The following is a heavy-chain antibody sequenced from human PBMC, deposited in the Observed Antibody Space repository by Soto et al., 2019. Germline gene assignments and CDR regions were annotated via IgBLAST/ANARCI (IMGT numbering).Heavy chain of an antibody. CDR3: AREGGAGTYMGFDY. J-gene: IGHJ4*02. CDR1: GGSISTNNW. CDR2: IYHNGNT. Sequence: QVQLQESGPGLVKPLGTLSLTCTVSGGSISTNNWWMWVRQSPGKGLERIGEIYHNGNTNYNPSFKSRVTMSVDKSNNQFSLKLTSVTAEDTAIYYCAREGGAGTYMGFDYWGQGTLVTVSS. D-gene: IGHD6-19*01. V-gene: IGHV4-4*02.